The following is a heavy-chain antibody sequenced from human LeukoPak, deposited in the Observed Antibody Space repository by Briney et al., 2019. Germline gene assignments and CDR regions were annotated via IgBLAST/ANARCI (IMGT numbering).Heavy chain of an antibody. Sequence: SETLSLTCTVSGGSISSYYWSWIRQPPGKGLEGIGCIYYSGSTNYNPSLKSRVTISVDTSKNQFSLKLSSVTAADTAVYYCARQAVDYYGSGTSGDFDLWGRGTLVTVSS. CDR2: IYYSGST. D-gene: IGHD3-10*01. CDR3: ARQAVDYYGSGTSGDFDL. J-gene: IGHJ2*01. V-gene: IGHV4-59*08. CDR1: GGSISSYY.